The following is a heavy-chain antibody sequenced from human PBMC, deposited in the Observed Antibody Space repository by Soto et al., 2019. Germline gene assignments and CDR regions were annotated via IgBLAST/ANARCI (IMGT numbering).Heavy chain of an antibody. CDR2: INAGNGNT. V-gene: IGHV1-3*01. D-gene: IGHD3-3*01. CDR1: GYTFTSYA. CDR3: ARVIRYLDLGSVYAGVHDKYFQN. Sequence: QVQLVQSGAEVKKPGASVKVSCKASGYTFTSYAMHWVRQAPGQRLEWMGWINAGNGNTKYSQKCQGKVTIPVHTTVSTEGVELGRLGSKVTAVSFGARVIRYLDLGSVYAGVHDKYFQNGGKGT. J-gene: IGHJ1*01.